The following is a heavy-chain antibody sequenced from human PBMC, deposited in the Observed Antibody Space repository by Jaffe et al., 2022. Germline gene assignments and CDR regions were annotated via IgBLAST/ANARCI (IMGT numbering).Heavy chain of an antibody. CDR1: GYTFTGYY. CDR2: INPNSGGT. V-gene: IGHV1-2*06. Sequence: QVQLVQSGAEVKKPGASVKVSCKASGYTFTGYYMHWVRQAPGQGLEWMGRINPNSGGTNYAQKFQGRVTMTRDTSISTAYMELSRLRSDDTAVYYCARDLEDIVATIEGYYYYYMDVWGKGTTVTVSS. CDR3: ARDLEDIVATIEGYYYYYMDV. D-gene: IGHD5-12*01. J-gene: IGHJ6*03.